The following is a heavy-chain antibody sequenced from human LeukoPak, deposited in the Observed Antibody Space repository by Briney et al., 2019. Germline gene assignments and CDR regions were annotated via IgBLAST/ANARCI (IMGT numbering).Heavy chain of an antibody. J-gene: IGHJ4*02. Sequence: SETLSLTCAVYGGSFSGYYWSWIRPPPGNGLEWSGEINHSGSTNYHQSLKSRVTISVDTSKNQFSLKLSSVTAADTAVYYCAREVVYIAAAGTQIDNFDYWGQGTLVTVSS. CDR1: GGSFSGYY. CDR2: INHSGST. D-gene: IGHD6-13*01. V-gene: IGHV4-34*01. CDR3: AREVVYIAAAGTQIDNFDY.